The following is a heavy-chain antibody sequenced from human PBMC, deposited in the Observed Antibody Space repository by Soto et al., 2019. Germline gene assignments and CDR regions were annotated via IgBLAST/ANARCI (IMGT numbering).Heavy chain of an antibody. CDR1: GGTFSSYA. Sequence: SVKVSCKASGGTFSSYAISWVRQAPGQGLEWMGGIIPIFGTANYAQKFQGRVTITADKSTSTAYMELSSLRSEDTAVYYCVGPGLTGYTYYGMDVWGQGTTVTVSS. CDR2: IIPIFGTA. J-gene: IGHJ6*02. CDR3: VGPGLTGYTYYGMDV. D-gene: IGHD3-9*01. V-gene: IGHV1-69*06.